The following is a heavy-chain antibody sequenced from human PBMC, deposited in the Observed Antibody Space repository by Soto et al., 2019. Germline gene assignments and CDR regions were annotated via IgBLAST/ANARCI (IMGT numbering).Heavy chain of an antibody. J-gene: IGHJ4*02. D-gene: IGHD1-26*01. CDR3: ATMGATTGSYYFEY. CDR2: ISYTGSA. Sequence: SETLSLTCPVSGGSIGSGVYFWSWIRQPPGKGLEWIGFISYTGSAYYNPSLKSRVAISVDTSKNQFSLKLTSVTAADAAVYYCATMGATTGSYYFEYWGQGTLVTVSS. V-gene: IGHV4-30-4*01. CDR1: GGSIGSGVYF.